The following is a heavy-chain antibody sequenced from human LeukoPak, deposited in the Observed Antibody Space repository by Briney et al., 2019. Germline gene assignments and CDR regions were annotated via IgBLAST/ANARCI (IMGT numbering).Heavy chain of an antibody. D-gene: IGHD2-8*01. CDR2: IYTSGST. V-gene: IGHV4-4*07. CDR1: GGSISSYY. Sequence: PSETLSLTCNVSGGSISSYYWSWIRQPAGKGLEWIGRIYTSGSTNYNPSLKSRVTISVDTSKNQFSLKLSSVTAADTAVYYCARRSLAVLMVYGDAGATNWFDPWGQGTLVTVSS. CDR3: ARRSLAVLMVYGDAGATNWFDP. J-gene: IGHJ5*02.